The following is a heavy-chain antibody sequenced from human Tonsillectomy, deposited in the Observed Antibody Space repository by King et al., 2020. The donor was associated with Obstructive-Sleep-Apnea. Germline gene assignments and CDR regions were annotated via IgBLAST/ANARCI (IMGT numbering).Heavy chain of an antibody. CDR3: AKAPYCSSTSCYAHYYFDY. J-gene: IGHJ4*02. CDR1: GFTFDDYA. CDR2: ISWNSGSI. D-gene: IGHD2-2*01. V-gene: IGHV3-9*01. Sequence: VQLVQSGGGLVQPGRSLRLSCAASGFTFDDYAMHWVRQAPGKGLEWVSGISWNSGSIGYADSVKGRFTISRDNAKNSLYLQMNSLRAEDTALYYCAKAPYCSSTSCYAHYYFDYWGQGTLVTVSS.